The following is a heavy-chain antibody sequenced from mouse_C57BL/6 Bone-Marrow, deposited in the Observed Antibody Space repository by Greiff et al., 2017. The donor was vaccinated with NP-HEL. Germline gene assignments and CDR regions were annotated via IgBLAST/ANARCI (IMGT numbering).Heavy chain of an antibody. CDR2: IYPGDGDT. CDR1: GYAFSSYW. Sequence: VQLVESGAELVKPGASVKISCKASGYAFSSYWMNWVKQRPGKGLEWIGQIYPGDGDTNYNGKFKGKATLTADKSSSTAYMQLSSLTSEDSAVYFCARIDERYFDVWGTGTTVTVSS. V-gene: IGHV1-80*01. J-gene: IGHJ1*03. CDR3: ARIDERYFDV. D-gene: IGHD2-3*01.